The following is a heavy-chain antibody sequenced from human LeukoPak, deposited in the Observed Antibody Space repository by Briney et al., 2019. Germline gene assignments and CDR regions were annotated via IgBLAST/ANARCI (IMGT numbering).Heavy chain of an antibody. Sequence: SETLSLTCTVSGGSISSSSYYWGWIRQPPGKGLEWIGEINHSGSTNYNPSLKSRVTISVDTSKNQFSLKLSSVTAADTAVYYCARKIGYSYGYGFDPWGQGTLVTVSS. CDR2: INHSGST. V-gene: IGHV4-39*07. J-gene: IGHJ5*02. CDR3: ARKIGYSYGYGFDP. D-gene: IGHD5-18*01. CDR1: GGSISSSSYY.